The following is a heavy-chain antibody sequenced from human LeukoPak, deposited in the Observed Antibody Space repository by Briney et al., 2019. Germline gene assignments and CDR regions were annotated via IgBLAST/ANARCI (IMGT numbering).Heavy chain of an antibody. D-gene: IGHD2-21*02. V-gene: IGHV3-21*01. J-gene: IGHJ6*02. CDR3: ARDLVVVTGIPGYYYGMDV. Sequence: GGPLRLSCAASGFTFSSHSMNWVRQAPGKGLEWVSSITSSSSYIFYADSVEGRFTISRDNAKNALYLQMNSLRAEDTAVYYCARDLVVVTGIPGYYYGMDVWGQGTTVTVSS. CDR2: ITSSSSYI. CDR1: GFTFSSHS.